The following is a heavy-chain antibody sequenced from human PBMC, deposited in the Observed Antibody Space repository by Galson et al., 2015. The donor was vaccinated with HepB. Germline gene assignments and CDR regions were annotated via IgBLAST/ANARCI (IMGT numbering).Heavy chain of an antibody. CDR3: ARQGNEGGLGF. CDR1: GFTFSVYG. D-gene: IGHD6-25*01. CDR2: ISSSSTTV. Sequence: SLRLSCAASGFTFSVYGMNWVRQAPGQGLEWVSCISSSSTTVYNADSVKGRFTISRDDAKNSVFLQMKSLRDEDTAVYYCARQGNEGGLGFWGQGTTVTVSS. V-gene: IGHV3-48*02. J-gene: IGHJ6*02.